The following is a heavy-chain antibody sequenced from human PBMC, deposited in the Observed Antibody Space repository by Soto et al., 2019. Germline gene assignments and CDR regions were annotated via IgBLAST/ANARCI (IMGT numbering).Heavy chain of an antibody. CDR3: AREGTGGIYNWFDP. CDR1: GFTFSSYS. D-gene: IGHD1-1*01. V-gene: IGHV3-48*01. J-gene: IGHJ5*02. CDR2: ISSSSSTI. Sequence: EVQLLESGGGLVQPGGSLRLSCAASGFTFSSYSMNWVRQAPGKGLEWVSYISSSSSTIYYADSVKGRFTISRDNAKNSLYLQMHSLRAEETAVYYCAREGTGGIYNWFDPWGQGTLVTVSS.